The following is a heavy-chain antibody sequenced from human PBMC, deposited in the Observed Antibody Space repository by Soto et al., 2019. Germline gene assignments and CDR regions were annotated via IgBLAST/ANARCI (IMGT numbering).Heavy chain of an antibody. CDR3: AHWGGVKDYGDYSGPDY. J-gene: IGHJ4*02. Sequence: QITLKESGPTLVKPTQTLTLTCTFSGFSLSTSGVGVGWIRQPPGKALEWLALIYWDDDKRYSPSLKSRLTITKDTSKNQVVLTMTNMDPVDTATYYCAHWGGVKDYGDYSGPDYWGQGTLVTVSS. D-gene: IGHD4-17*01. CDR1: GFSLSTSGVG. CDR2: IYWDDDK. V-gene: IGHV2-5*02.